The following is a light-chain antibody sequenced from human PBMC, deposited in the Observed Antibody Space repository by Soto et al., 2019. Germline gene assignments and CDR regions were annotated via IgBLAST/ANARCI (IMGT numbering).Light chain of an antibody. V-gene: IGLV2-11*01. J-gene: IGLJ1*01. CDR2: DVS. CDR3: CSYAGSYTSNYV. CDR1: SSDVGGYNY. Sequence: QSALTQPRSVSGSPGQSVTISCTGTSSDVGGYNYVSWHQQHPGKAPKLMIYDVSKRPSGVPDRFSGSKSGNTASLTISGLQAEDEADYYCCSYAGSYTSNYVFGTGTKVTVL.